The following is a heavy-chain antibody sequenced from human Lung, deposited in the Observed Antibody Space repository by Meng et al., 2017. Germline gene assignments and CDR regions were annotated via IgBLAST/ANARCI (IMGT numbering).Heavy chain of an antibody. CDR3: AVMGLYGDYDNWYFDL. CDR1: GYTFIRYG. V-gene: IGHV1-18*01. J-gene: IGHJ2*01. CDR2: ISTYNGNT. Sequence: LLVQSRAEVKNPRALAKVSCKASGYTFIRYGISWVRQSPGQGLEWMGWISTYNGNTNYAQKFQGRVTMTTDTSTSTAYMELRSLRSDDTAVYYCAVMGLYGDYDNWYFDLWGRGTLVTVSS. D-gene: IGHD4-17*01.